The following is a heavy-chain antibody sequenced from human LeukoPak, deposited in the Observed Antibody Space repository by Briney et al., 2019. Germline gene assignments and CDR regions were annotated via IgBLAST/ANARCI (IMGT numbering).Heavy chain of an antibody. V-gene: IGHV3-21*01. CDR1: GSTFSSYS. CDR2: ISSSSSYI. J-gene: IGHJ4*02. CDR3: ARDHPFRYCSSTSCYAWDY. Sequence: GGSLRLSCAASGSTFSSYSMNWVRQAPGKGLEWVSSISSSSSYIYYADSVKGRFTISRDNAKNSLYLQMNSLRAEDTAVYYCARDHPFRYCSSTSCYAWDYWGQGTLVTVSS. D-gene: IGHD2-2*01.